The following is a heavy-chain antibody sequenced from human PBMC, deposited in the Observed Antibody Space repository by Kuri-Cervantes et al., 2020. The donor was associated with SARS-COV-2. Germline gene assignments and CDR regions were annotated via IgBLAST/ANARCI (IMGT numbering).Heavy chain of an antibody. CDR3: ARAYTMIPYYYYGMDV. Sequence: ASVKVSCKASGYTFTSYYMHWVRQAPGQGLEWIGIINPSGGSTSYAQKFQGRVTMTRDTSTSTVYMELSSLRSEDTAVYYCARAYTMIPYYYYGMDVWGQGTTVTVSS. V-gene: IGHV1-46*01. CDR2: INPSGGST. J-gene: IGHJ6*02. D-gene: IGHD3-22*01. CDR1: GYTFTSYY.